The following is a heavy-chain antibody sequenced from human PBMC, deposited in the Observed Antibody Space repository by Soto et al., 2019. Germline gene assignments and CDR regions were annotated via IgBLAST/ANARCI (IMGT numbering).Heavy chain of an antibody. Sequence: SVKVSCKASGYTFTNYGISCMRQAPGQGLEWMGWISGYNGNTNYAQRLQGRVTMTTDTSTRTAYMDLRSLRSDDTAVYYCAREDSTDPYFDYWGQGTLVTVSS. CDR1: GYTFTNYG. V-gene: IGHV1-18*04. D-gene: IGHD2-15*01. CDR3: AREDSTDPYFDY. CDR2: ISGYNGNT. J-gene: IGHJ4*02.